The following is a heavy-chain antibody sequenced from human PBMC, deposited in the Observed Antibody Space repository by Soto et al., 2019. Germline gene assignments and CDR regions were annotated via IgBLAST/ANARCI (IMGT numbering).Heavy chain of an antibody. CDR2: FIPIFPTP. D-gene: IGHD5-12*01. CDR1: GGTFSTSA. V-gene: IGHV1-69*12. J-gene: IGHJ6*02. CDR3: ARDKDRLQLGGNYYYILDI. Sequence: QVQLEQSGAEVKKPGSSVKVSCKASGGTFSTSAISWVRQAPGQGLEWMGGFIPIFPTPDYAHKFQGRLTITADEYTSTAYMELSCLKSDDTAVYYWARDKDRLQLGGNYYYILDIWGQGTTVTVSS.